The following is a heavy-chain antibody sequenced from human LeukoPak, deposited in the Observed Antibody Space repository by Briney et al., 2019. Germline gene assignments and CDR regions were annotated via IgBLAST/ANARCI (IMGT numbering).Heavy chain of an antibody. CDR1: GYSTGSGYY. CDR2: ISHSGNT. Sequence: SETLSLTCTVFGYSTGSGYYWGWIRQSPGKGLEWIGKISHSGNTLYNPSLKSRVTISIDISKNQFSLNLTSVTAADTAIYYCARGLLWGQGTLVTVSS. CDR3: ARGLL. V-gene: IGHV4-38-2*02. J-gene: IGHJ1*01.